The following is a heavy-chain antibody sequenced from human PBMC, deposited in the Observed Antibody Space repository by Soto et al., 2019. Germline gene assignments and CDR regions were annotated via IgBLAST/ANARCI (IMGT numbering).Heavy chain of an antibody. CDR3: TTESEWLFSFDY. D-gene: IGHD3-3*01. CDR1: GFTFRNAW. V-gene: IGHV3-15*01. Sequence: PGGSLRLSCAASGFTFRNAWMSWVRQAPGKGLEWVGRIKSKTDGGTTDYAAPVKGRFTISRDDSKNTLYLQMNSLKTEDTAVYYCTTESEWLFSFDYWGQGTLVTVSS. CDR2: IKSKTDGGTT. J-gene: IGHJ4*02.